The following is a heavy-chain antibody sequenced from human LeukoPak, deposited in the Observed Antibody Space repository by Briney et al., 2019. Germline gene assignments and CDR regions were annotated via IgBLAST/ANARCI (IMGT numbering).Heavy chain of an antibody. CDR3: ARAGAWQIDP. V-gene: IGHV1-69*05. Sequence: SVKVSCKASGGTFSSYAISWVRQAPGQGLEWMGGIIPIFGTANYAQKFQGRVTMTTDTSTSTAYMELRSLRSDDTAVYYCARAGAWQIDPWGQGTLVTVSS. J-gene: IGHJ5*02. CDR2: IIPIFGTA. CDR1: GGTFSSYA. D-gene: IGHD3-10*01.